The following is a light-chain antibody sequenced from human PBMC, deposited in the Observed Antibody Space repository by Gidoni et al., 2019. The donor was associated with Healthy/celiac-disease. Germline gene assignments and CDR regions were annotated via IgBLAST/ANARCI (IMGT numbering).Light chain of an antibody. CDR1: QSISSY. CDR3: QQSYSTLVFT. V-gene: IGKV1-39*01. Sequence: DIQMTQSPSSLSASVGDSVPITCRASQSISSYLNWYQQKPGKAPKLLIYAAASLQSGVPSRCSGSGSGTDFTLPISSLQPEDFATYYCQQSYSTLVFTFGPGTKVDIK. CDR2: AAA. J-gene: IGKJ3*01.